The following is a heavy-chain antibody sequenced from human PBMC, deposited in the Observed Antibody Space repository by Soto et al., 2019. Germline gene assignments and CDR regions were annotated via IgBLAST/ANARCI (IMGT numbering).Heavy chain of an antibody. CDR3: TSKFGQSLADAFDI. V-gene: IGHV4-34*01. J-gene: IGHJ3*02. Sequence: PSETLSLTCTVTGASVINDYWNWIRQPPGKGLEWIGEINHSGSTIYDPSLQSRVTISVDTSKNQFSLKMTSVTAADTAVYYCTSKFGQSLADAFDIWGQGTMVTVSS. CDR1: GASVINDY. CDR2: INHSGST. D-gene: IGHD3-16*01.